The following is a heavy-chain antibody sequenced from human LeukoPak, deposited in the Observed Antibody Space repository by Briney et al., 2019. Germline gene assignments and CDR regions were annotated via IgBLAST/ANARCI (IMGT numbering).Heavy chain of an antibody. J-gene: IGHJ4*02. CDR2: IYTSGST. D-gene: IGHD6-13*01. Sequence: SQTLSLTCTVSGGSISFGSYYWSWIRQPAGKGLEWIGRIYTSGSTDYNPSLKSRVTISLDMSKNQFSLKLSSVTAADTAVYYCARNLIPEQLVLNFWGQGTLVTVSS. CDR3: ARNLIPEQLVLNF. V-gene: IGHV4-61*02. CDR1: GGSISFGSYY.